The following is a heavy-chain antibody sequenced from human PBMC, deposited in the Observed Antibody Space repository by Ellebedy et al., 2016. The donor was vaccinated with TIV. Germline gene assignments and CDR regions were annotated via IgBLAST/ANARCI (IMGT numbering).Heavy chain of an antibody. CDR3: ARRGSYGDYAVQVNNWFDR. J-gene: IGHJ5*02. V-gene: IGHV3-7*01. CDR2: IYPDGSAN. CDR1: GFSFRNYW. D-gene: IGHD4-17*01. Sequence: PGGSLRLSCAASGFSFRNYWMGWVRQAPGKGLEWVANIYPDGSANYYVDSVKGRFTISRDNAKNSLYLQLNSLRVEDTAVYYCARRGSYGDYAVQVNNWFDRWGQGTLVTV.